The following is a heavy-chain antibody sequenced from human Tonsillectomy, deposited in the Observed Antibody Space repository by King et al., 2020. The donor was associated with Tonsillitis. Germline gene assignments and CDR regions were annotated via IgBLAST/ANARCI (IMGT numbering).Heavy chain of an antibody. CDR1: GGSISRYY. Sequence: VQLQESGPGLVKPSETLSLTCIVSGGSISRYYWSWIRQSPGKGLEWIGYIYYSGSTNSNPSLKSRVTISVDTSKNQFSLKVSSVTAADTAVYYCARDFGDFWSGNWFDPWGQGTLVTVSS. CDR2: IYYSGST. V-gene: IGHV4-59*01. CDR3: ARDFGDFWSGNWFDP. J-gene: IGHJ5*02. D-gene: IGHD3-3*01.